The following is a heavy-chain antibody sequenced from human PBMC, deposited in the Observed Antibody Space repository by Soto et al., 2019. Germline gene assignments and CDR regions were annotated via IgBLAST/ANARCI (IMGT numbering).Heavy chain of an antibody. Sequence: QVQLVQSGAEVKKPGSSVKVSCKSSGGTFNSYRISWVRQAPGQGLEWMGGLIPIFGTPNYAQKFQGRLTVTADESTSTVYMELSSLRSEDTAMYYWAREKCSNYFDPWGQGSLVTVSS. V-gene: IGHV1-69*01. J-gene: IGHJ5*02. D-gene: IGHD4-4*01. CDR2: LIPIFGTP. CDR1: GGTFNSYR. CDR3: AREKCSNYFDP.